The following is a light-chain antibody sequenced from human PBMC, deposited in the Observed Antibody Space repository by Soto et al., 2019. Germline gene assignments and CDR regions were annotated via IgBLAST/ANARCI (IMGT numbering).Light chain of an antibody. CDR2: DVS. J-gene: IGLJ1*01. CDR3: NSYTTSSTFV. V-gene: IGLV2-14*03. Sequence: QSALTQPASVSGSPGQSITISCTGTSSDIGAYKYVSWYQHHPGKAPKLMIYDVSNRPSGVSNRFSGSKSGNTASLTISGLQAEDEADYYCNSYTTSSTFVFGTGTKLTVL. CDR1: SSDIGAYKY.